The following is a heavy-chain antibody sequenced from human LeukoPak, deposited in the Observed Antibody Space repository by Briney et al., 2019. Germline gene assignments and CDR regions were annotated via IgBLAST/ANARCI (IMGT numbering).Heavy chain of an antibody. CDR1: GFTFSSYA. CDR3: ARDLFSGSYVFDY. J-gene: IGHJ4*02. Sequence: GGSLRLSCAASGFTFSSYAMHWVRQAPGKGLEWVAVISYDGSNKYYADSVKGRFTISRDDSKNTLYLQMNNLRAEDTAVYYCARDLFSGSYVFDYWGQGTLVTVSS. V-gene: IGHV3-30*04. D-gene: IGHD1-26*01. CDR2: ISYDGSNK.